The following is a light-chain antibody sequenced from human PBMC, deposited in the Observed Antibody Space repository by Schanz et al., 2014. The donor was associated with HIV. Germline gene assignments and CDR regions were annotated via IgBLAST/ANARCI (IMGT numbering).Light chain of an antibody. V-gene: IGLV1-47*01. Sequence: QSVLTQPPSASGTPGQRVTISCSGSSSNIGGNYVYWYQHLPGTAPKVLIYRNNQRPSGVPERFSAYKSGTSASLAISGLRSEDEADYYCAAWDDGLNGVFGGGTKLIVL. CDR1: SSNIGGNY. CDR2: RNN. CDR3: AAWDDGLNGV. J-gene: IGLJ3*02.